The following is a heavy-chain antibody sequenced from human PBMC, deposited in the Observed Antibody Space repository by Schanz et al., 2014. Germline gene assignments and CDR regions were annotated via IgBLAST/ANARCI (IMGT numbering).Heavy chain of an antibody. CDR2: INWNGGST. Sequence: DVQLLESGGGLVKPGGSLRLSCAASGFGFDDYAMSWVRQAPGKGLEWVSGINWNGGSTGYADSVKGRFTISRDNSKNSLFLQMSSRRAEDTAVYYCVRHDVHDYWGQGTLXTVSA. CDR3: VRHDVHDY. J-gene: IGHJ4*02. D-gene: IGHD1-1*01. CDR1: GFGFDDYA. V-gene: IGHV3-20*04.